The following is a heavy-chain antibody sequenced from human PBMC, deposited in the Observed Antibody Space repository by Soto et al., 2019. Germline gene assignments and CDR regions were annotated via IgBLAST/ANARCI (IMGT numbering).Heavy chain of an antibody. D-gene: IGHD2-15*01. CDR3: AREKAAFDAFDI. CDR1: GFAFSRHG. CDR2: ISGDGVSS. J-gene: IGHJ3*02. V-gene: IGHV3-64*01. Sequence: EVQLVESGGGLVQPGGSLRLSCAASGFAFSRHGLHWVRQAPGKGLQYVSAISGDGVSSYYANSVKGRFTISRDNSKNTLFLQMCSLTTEEMAVYYCAREKAAFDAFDIWGQGTMVTVSS.